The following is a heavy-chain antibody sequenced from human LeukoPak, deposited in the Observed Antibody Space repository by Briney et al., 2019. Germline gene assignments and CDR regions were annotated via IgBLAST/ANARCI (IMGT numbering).Heavy chain of an antibody. CDR1: GGTFSSYA. J-gene: IGHJ3*02. CDR2: IIPIFGTA. V-gene: IGHV1-69*13. Sequence: ASVKVSCKASGGTFSSYAISWVRQAPGQGLEWMGGIIPIFGTANYAQKFQGRVTITADESTSTAYMELSRLRSDDTAVYYCAREHGSGGKGIDIWGQGTMVTVSS. CDR3: AREHGSGGKGIDI. D-gene: IGHD3-10*01.